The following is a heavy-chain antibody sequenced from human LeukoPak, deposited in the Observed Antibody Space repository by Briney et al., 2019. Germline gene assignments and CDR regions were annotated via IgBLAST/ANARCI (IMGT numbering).Heavy chain of an antibody. CDR1: GYSISSGYY. D-gene: IGHD3-3*01. Sequence: SETLSLTFTVSGYSISSGYYWGWIRQPPGKGLEWIGSIYHSGSTYYNPSLKSRVTISVDTSKNQFSLKLSSVTAADTAVYYCAGGIGFWSGYPSFGFDYWGQGTLVTVSS. CDR3: AGGIGFWSGYPSFGFDY. J-gene: IGHJ4*02. V-gene: IGHV4-38-2*02. CDR2: IYHSGST.